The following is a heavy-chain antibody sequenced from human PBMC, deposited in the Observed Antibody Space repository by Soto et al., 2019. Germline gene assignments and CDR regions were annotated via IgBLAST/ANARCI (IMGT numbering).Heavy chain of an antibody. CDR3: ARDKGGLFDP. CDR2: IYHSGST. Sequence: QLQLQESGSGLVKPSQTLSLTCAVSGGSISSGGYSWSWIRQPPGKGLEWIGYIYHSGSTYYNPSLKSRVTISVDRSKNQFSLKLSSVTAADTAVYYCARDKGGLFDPWGQGTLVTVSS. CDR1: GGSISSGGYS. D-gene: IGHD1-26*01. J-gene: IGHJ5*02. V-gene: IGHV4-30-2*01.